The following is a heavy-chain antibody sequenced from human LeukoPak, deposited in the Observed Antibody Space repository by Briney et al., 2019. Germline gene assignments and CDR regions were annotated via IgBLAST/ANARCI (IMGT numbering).Heavy chain of an antibody. J-gene: IGHJ4*02. CDR3: AKGHYYGSGSSDY. V-gene: IGHV3-23*01. Sequence: GGSLRLSCAASGFTFSSYAMSWVRQAPGKGLEWVSTISGSGGSTYYADSVKGRFTIFRDNSKNTLYLQMNSLRAEDTAVYYCAKGHYYGSGSSDYWGQGTLVTVSS. CDR2: ISGSGGST. D-gene: IGHD3-10*01. CDR1: GFTFSSYA.